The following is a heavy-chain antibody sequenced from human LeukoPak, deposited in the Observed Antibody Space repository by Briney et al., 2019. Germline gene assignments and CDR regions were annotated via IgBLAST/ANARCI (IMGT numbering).Heavy chain of an antibody. D-gene: IGHD5-18*01. CDR3: AKAPRGQIQLWLDGNFDY. CDR2: ISYDGSNK. J-gene: IGHJ4*02. CDR1: GFTFSSYG. Sequence: QPGRSLRLSCAASGFTFSSYGMPWVRQAPGKGLEWVAVISYDGSNKYYADSVKGRFTISRDKSKNTLYLQMNSLRAEDTAVYYCAKAPRGQIQLWLDGNFDYWGQGTLVIVSS. V-gene: IGHV3-30*18.